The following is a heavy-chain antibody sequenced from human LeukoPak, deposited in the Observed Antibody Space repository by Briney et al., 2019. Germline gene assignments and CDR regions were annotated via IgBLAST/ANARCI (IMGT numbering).Heavy chain of an antibody. V-gene: IGHV1-69*04. CDR3: AMGGMTTVTTVDY. J-gene: IGHJ4*02. CDR2: IIPILGIA. CDR1: GGTFSSYA. D-gene: IGHD4-17*01. Sequence: SVKVSRKASGGTFSSYAISWVRQAPGQGLEWMGRIIPILGIANYAQKFQGRVTITADKSTSTAYMELSSLRSEDTAVYYCAMGGMTTVTTVDYWGQGTLVTVSS.